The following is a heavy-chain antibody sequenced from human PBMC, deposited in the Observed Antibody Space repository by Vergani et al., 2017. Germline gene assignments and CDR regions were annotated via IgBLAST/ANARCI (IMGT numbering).Heavy chain of an antibody. J-gene: IGHJ6*03. Sequence: QVQLVESGGGVVQPGRSLRLSCAASGFTFSSYGMHWVRQAPGHGLEWVAVISYDGSNKYYADSVKGRFTISRDNSKNTLYLQMNSLRAEDTAVYYCAKTLVDTAPDYYYYYMDVWGKGTTVTVSS. V-gene: IGHV3-30*18. CDR3: AKTLVDTAPDYYYYYMDV. CDR1: GFTFSSYG. D-gene: IGHD5-18*01. CDR2: ISYDGSNK.